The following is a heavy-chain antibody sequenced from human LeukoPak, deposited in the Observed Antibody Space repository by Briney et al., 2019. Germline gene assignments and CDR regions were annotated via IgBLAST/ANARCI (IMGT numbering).Heavy chain of an antibody. CDR2: IKPSSGAT. CDR1: GYTFSGHY. D-gene: IGHD3-22*01. CDR3: ASCYYDSSGYYYFDY. Sequence: ASVKVSCKASGYTFSGHYMHWVRQAAGQGLEWMGWIKPSSGATNYAQEFRGRVTMTRDTSNRTSYMELSWLRSDDTALYYCASCYYDSSGYYYFDYWGQGTLVTVSS. V-gene: IGHV1-2*02. J-gene: IGHJ4*02.